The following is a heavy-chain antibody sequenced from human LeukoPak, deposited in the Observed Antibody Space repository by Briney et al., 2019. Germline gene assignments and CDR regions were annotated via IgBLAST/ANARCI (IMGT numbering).Heavy chain of an antibody. Sequence: PGGSLRLSCAASGFTFSSYAMSWVRQAPGKGLEWVSGISGGGGTTYYADSVKGRFTISSDNSKNTLYLQMNSLRAEDTAVYYCAKTRGYSSSWYDYWGQGTLVTVSS. J-gene: IGHJ4*02. V-gene: IGHV3-23*01. CDR3: AKTRGYSSSWYDY. CDR2: ISGGGGTT. CDR1: GFTFSSYA. D-gene: IGHD6-13*01.